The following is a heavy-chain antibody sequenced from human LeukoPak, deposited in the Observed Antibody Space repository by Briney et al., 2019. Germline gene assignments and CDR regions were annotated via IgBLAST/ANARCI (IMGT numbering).Heavy chain of an antibody. CDR3: ARARGIAAAARGGGN. J-gene: IGHJ4*02. CDR1: GYTFTGYY. CDR2: INPNSGGT. Sequence: VASVKVSCKASGYTFTGYYMHWVRQAPGQGLEWMGWINPNSGGTNYAQKFQGRVTMTRDTSISTAYMELSRLRSDDTAVYYCARARGIAAAARGGGNWGQGTLVTVSS. D-gene: IGHD6-13*01. V-gene: IGHV1-2*02.